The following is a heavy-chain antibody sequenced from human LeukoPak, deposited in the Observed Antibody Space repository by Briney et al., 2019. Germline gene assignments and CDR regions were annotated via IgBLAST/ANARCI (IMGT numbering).Heavy chain of an antibody. CDR1: GFTFSSYE. CDR2: ISGSGGST. CDR3: AKDVVYGSGSYYNSGYLDY. D-gene: IGHD3-10*01. Sequence: GGSLRLSCAASGFTFSSYEMNWVRQAPGKGLEWVSAISGSGGSTYYADSVKGRFTIFRDNSKNTLYLQMNSLRAEDTAVYYCAKDVVYGSGSYYNSGYLDYWGQGTLVTVSS. J-gene: IGHJ4*02. V-gene: IGHV3-23*01.